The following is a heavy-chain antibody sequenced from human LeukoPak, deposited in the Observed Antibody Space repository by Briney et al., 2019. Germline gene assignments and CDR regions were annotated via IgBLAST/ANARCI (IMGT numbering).Heavy chain of an antibody. J-gene: IGHJ3*02. CDR1: GYTFTSYA. V-gene: IGHV7-4-1*02. D-gene: IGHD6-19*01. Sequence: ASVKVSCKASGYTFTSYAMNWVRQAPGQGLEWMGWINTNTGNPTYAQGFTGRFVFSLDTSVSTAYPQISSLKAEDTAVYYCAREWYSSGWSDAFDIWGQGTMVTVSS. CDR2: INTNTGNP. CDR3: AREWYSSGWSDAFDI.